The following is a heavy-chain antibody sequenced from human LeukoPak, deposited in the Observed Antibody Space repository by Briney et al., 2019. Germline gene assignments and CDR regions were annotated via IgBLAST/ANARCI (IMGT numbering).Heavy chain of an antibody. Sequence: SETPSLTCTVSGGSISSYYWSWIRQPPGKGLEWIGYIYYSGSTNYNPSLKSRVTISVDTSKNQFSLKLSSVTAADTAVYYCARTTGVRVDYWGQGTLVTVSS. D-gene: IGHD3-10*01. J-gene: IGHJ4*02. V-gene: IGHV4-59*01. CDR1: GGSISSYY. CDR3: ARTTGVRVDY. CDR2: IYYSGST.